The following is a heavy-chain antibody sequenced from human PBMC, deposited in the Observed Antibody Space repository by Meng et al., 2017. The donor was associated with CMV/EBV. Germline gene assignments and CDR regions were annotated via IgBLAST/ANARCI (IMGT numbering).Heavy chain of an antibody. V-gene: IGHV1-69*16. CDR2: IIPILGIA. CDR1: GGTFSSYT. CDR3: ARDGIVGATTIDY. Sequence: SVKVSCKASGGTFSSYTISWVRQAPGQGLEWMGRIIPILGIANYAQKFQGRVTITTDESTSTAYMELSSLRSEDTAVYYCARDGIVGATTIDYWGQGTLVTVSS. D-gene: IGHD1-26*01. J-gene: IGHJ4*02.